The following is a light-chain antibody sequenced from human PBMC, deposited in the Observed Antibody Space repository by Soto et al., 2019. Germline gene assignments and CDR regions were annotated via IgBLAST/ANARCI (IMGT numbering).Light chain of an antibody. CDR1: QSVSSNY. CDR2: GAS. V-gene: IGKV3-20*01. J-gene: IGKJ1*01. CDR3: QQYVSSPQT. Sequence: EIVLTQSPGTLSLSPGERATLSCRAGQSVSSNYLAWYQQKPGQAPRLLISGASSRATGVPDRFSGSGSGTDFTLTISRLEPVDFAVYFCQQYVSSPQTFGQGTKVEIK.